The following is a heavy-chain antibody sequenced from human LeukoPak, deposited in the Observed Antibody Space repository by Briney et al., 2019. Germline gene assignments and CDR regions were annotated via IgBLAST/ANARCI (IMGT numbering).Heavy chain of an antibody. Sequence: ASVKVSCKASGYTFTSYYMHWGRQAPGQGLEWMGIINPSGGSTSYAQKFQGRVTMTRDTSTSTVYMELSSLRSEDTAVYYCARDCSGGSCYPTDAFDIWGQGTMVTVSS. D-gene: IGHD2-15*01. CDR2: INPSGGST. V-gene: IGHV1-46*03. CDR3: ARDCSGGSCYPTDAFDI. CDR1: GYTFTSYY. J-gene: IGHJ3*02.